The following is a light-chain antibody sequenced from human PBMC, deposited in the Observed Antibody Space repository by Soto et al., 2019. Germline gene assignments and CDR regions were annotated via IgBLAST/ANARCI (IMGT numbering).Light chain of an antibody. J-gene: IGKJ1*01. V-gene: IGKV3-20*01. CDR2: DAS. CDR1: QSVSSSY. CDR3: QQYGSSPRT. Sequence: EIVLTQSPGTLSLSPGERATLSCRASQSVSSSYLAWYQQKPGQAPRLLIYDASSRATGIPDRFSGSGSGTDFTLTISRLEPEDFAVYYCQQYGSSPRTFGQGTQVEL.